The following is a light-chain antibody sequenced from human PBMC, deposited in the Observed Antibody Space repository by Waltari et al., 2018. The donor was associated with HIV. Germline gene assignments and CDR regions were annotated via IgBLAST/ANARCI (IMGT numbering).Light chain of an antibody. CDR2: VDT. Sequence: SYELTQPPSVSVSPGQTASITCSGDKLGDKYVSWYQQRPGQSPVRLIYVDTKRTTGIPGRFSGIDSGSTAALSISGAQARDESDCYGQASGTLTVFGGRTELTIL. J-gene: IGLJ2*01. CDR3: QASGTLTV. V-gene: IGLV3-1*01. CDR1: KLGDKY.